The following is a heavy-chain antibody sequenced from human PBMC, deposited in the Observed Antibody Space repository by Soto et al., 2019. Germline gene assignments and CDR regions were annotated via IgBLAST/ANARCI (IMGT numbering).Heavy chain of an antibody. CDR2: IYYSGST. CDR1: GGSISSYY. V-gene: IGHV4-59*01. D-gene: IGHD2-8*01. J-gene: IGHJ5*02. CDR3: ARYLMGNWFDP. Sequence: PSETLSLTCTVSGGSISSYYWSWIRQPPGKGLEWIGYIYYSGSTNYNPSLKSRVTISVDTSKNQFSLKLSSVTAADTAVYYCARYLMGNWFDPWGQGTLVTVSS.